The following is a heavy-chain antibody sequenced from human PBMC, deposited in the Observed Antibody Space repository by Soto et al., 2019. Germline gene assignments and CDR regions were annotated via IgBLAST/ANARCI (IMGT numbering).Heavy chain of an antibody. V-gene: IGHV5-51*01. CDR2: IYPGDSDS. J-gene: IGHJ6*01. CDR3: ARLLAAGTAGLIYGIQV. D-gene: IGHD6-13*01. CDR1: AYRFTTFW. Sequence: PGESLKVSCKGAAYRFTTFWIGWVRQVPGKGLEWMGSIYPGDSDSIYTPSFQGQVTFSVDKSISPAYLQWSRLKASDTAMYYCARLLAAGTAGLIYGIQVCAQGTTASV.